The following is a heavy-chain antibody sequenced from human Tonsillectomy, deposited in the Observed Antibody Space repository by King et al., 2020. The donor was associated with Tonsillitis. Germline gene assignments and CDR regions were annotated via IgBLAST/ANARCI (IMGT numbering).Heavy chain of an antibody. CDR2: ISYDGSNK. J-gene: IGHJ3*02. CDR3: AKDLWELTPLYAFDI. D-gene: IGHD1-26*01. CDR1: GFTFSSYG. Sequence: VQLVESGGGVVQPGRSLRLSCAASGFTFSSYGMHWVRQAPGKGLEWVAVISYDGSNKYYADSVKGRFTISRDNSKNTLYLQMNSLRAEDTAVYYCAKDLWELTPLYAFDIWGQGKMVTVSS. V-gene: IGHV3-30*18.